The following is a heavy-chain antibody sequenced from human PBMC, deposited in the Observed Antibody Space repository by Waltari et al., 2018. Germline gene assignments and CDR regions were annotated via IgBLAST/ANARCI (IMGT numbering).Heavy chain of an antibody. J-gene: IGHJ4*02. V-gene: IGHV3-30-3*01. CDR2: ISYDGSNK. Sequence: QVQLVESGGGVVQPGRSLRLSCAASGFTFSSYAMHWVRQAPGKGLEWVAVISYDGSNKYYADSVKVRFTISRDNSKNTLYLQMNSLRAEDTAVYYCARDGRGYCSGGSCYWAQYWGQGTLVTVSS. CDR1: GFTFSSYA. CDR3: ARDGRGYCSGGSCYWAQY. D-gene: IGHD2-15*01.